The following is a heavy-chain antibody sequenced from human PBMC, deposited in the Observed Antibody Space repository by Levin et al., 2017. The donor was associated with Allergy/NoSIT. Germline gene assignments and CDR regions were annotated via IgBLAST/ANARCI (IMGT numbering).Heavy chain of an antibody. CDR3: AKPGRGMVGASYFDY. CDR1: GFTFSSYA. D-gene: IGHD1-26*01. Sequence: PGGSLRLSCAASGFTFSSYAMNWVRQAPGKGLEWVSSIIASGGSTYYADSVKGRFTIYRDNSKSTLYLLMNSLRAEDAAVYYCAKPGRGMVGASYFDYWGQGSLVTVSS. V-gene: IGHV3-23*01. J-gene: IGHJ4*02. CDR2: IIASGGST.